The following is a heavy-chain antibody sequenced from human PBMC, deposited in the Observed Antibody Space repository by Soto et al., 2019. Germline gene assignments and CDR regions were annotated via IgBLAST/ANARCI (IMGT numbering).Heavy chain of an antibody. V-gene: IGHV3-48*03. D-gene: IGHD2-15*01. CDR1: GFTFSDYE. Sequence: GGSLRLSCTASGFTFSDYEMNWVRQAPGKGLEWVSYITSGGRSISYADSVKGRFIISRYNAENSLYLQMNSLRPEGTAGYYCVRRMASPDQWGQGTVVTV. CDR3: VRRMASPDQ. CDR2: ITSGGRSI. J-gene: IGHJ4*02.